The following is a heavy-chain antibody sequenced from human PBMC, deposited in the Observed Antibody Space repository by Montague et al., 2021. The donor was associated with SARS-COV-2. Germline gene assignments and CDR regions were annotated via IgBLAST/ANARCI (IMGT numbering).Heavy chain of an antibody. D-gene: IGHD3-3*01. CDR1: GGSVSSGSYY. CDR3: ARDPWRITIVGVVTGYGMDD. Sequence: SETLSLTCIVSGGSVSSGSYYWSWIRQPPGKGLEWIGYIYYSGSTNYNPSLKSRVTISVDTSKNQFSLKLSSVTAADTAVYYCARDPWRITIVGVVTGYGMDDWGQGTTVTVSS. CDR2: IYYSGST. J-gene: IGHJ6*02. V-gene: IGHV4-61*01.